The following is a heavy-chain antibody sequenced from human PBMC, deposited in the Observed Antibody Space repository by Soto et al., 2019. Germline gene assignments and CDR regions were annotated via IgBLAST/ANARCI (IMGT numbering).Heavy chain of an antibody. J-gene: IGHJ4*02. CDR1: GGSISSYY. Sequence: SETLSLTCTVSGGSISSYYWSWIRQPAGKGLEWIGRIYTSGSTNYNPSLKSRVTMSVDTSKNQFSLKLSSVTAADTAVYYCARGGGRDSSGYWVLDYWGQGTLVNVSS. V-gene: IGHV4-4*07. D-gene: IGHD3-22*01. CDR3: ARGGGRDSSGYWVLDY. CDR2: IYTSGST.